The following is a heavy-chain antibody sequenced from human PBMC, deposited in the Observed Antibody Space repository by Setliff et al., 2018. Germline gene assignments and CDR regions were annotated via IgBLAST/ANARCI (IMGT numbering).Heavy chain of an antibody. CDR1: GYRFSTYG. J-gene: IGHJ6*02. D-gene: IGHD3-9*01. V-gene: IGHV1-18*01. Sequence: ASVKVSCKASGYRFSTYGISWVRQAPGQGLEWMAWVSDNNGNAKSFQGRFTISRDNAKNSLYLQMNSLRAEDSAVYYGARDGVFSAMDVWGQGTTVTVSS. CDR3: ARDGVFSAMDV. CDR2: VSDNNG.